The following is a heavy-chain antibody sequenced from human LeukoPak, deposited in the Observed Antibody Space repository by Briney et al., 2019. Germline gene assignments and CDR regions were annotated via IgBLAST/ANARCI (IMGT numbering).Heavy chain of an antibody. D-gene: IGHD3-9*01. CDR1: GYTFTSYG. V-gene: IGHV1-18*01. CDR3: ARAPYYDILTGYSLGAFDI. CDR2: ISAYNGNT. J-gene: IGHJ3*02. Sequence: ASVKVSCKASGYTFTSYGISWVRQAPGQGLEWMGWISAYNGNTNYAQKLQGRVTMTTDTSTSTAYMELRGLRSDDTAVYYCARAPYYDILTGYSLGAFDIWGQGTMVTVSS.